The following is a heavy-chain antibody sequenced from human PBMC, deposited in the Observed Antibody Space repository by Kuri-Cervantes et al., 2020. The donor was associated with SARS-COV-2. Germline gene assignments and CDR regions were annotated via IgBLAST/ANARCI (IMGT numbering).Heavy chain of an antibody. V-gene: IGHV3-7*01. Sequence: GESLKISCAASGFTFSSYWMSWVRQAPGKGLEWVANIKQDGSEKYYVDSVKGRFTISRDNAKNSLYLQMNSLRAEDTAVYYCAKGKGSYYYYMDVWGKGTTVTVSS. J-gene: IGHJ6*03. CDR1: GFTFSSYW. CDR2: IKQDGSEK. CDR3: AKGKGSYYYYMDV.